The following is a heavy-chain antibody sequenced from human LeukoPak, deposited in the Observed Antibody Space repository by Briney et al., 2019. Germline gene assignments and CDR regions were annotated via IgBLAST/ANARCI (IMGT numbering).Heavy chain of an antibody. CDR2: IYSGGST. CDR1: GFTVSSNY. D-gene: IGHD6-19*01. V-gene: IGHV3-53*01. J-gene: IGHJ3*02. CDR3: ARDREQWLSYDAFDI. Sequence: GGSLRLSCAASGFTVSSNYMSWVRQAPGKGLEWVSVIYSGGSTYYADSVKGRFTISRDNSKNTLHLQMNSLRAEDTAEYYCARDREQWLSYDAFDIWGQGTMVTVSS.